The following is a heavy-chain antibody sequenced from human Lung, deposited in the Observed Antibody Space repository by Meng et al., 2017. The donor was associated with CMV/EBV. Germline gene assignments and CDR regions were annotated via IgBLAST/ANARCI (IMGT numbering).Heavy chain of an antibody. D-gene: IGHD4-11*01. CDR1: GGPISSGDYY. V-gene: IGHV4-30-4*01. CDR3: ARDRTTGRYFDY. Sequence: VRLREPGPGLVNPSQTLSLTCTVSGGPISSGDYYWSWIRQPPGKGLEWIGYIYYSGSTYYNPSLKSRVTISVDTSKNQFSLKLSSVTAADTAVYYCARDRTTGRYFDYWGQGTLVTVSS. J-gene: IGHJ4*02. CDR2: IYYSGST.